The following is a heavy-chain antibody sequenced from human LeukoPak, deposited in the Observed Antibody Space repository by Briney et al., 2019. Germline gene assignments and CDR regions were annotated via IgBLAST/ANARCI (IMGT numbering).Heavy chain of an antibody. CDR2: INAGNGNT. J-gene: IGHJ4*02. CDR1: GYTFTSYA. CDR3: ARDHRRGFGGVIVIGY. D-gene: IGHD3-16*02. Sequence: GASVKVSCKASGYTFTSYAMHWVRQAPGQRLEWMGWINAGNGNTKYSQKFQGRVTITRDTSASTAYMELSSLRSEDTAVYYCARDHRRGFGGVIVIGYWGQGTLVTVSS. V-gene: IGHV1-3*01.